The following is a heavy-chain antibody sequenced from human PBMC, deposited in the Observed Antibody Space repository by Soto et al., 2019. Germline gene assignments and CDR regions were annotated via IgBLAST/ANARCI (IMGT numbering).Heavy chain of an antibody. Sequence: QVHLVQSGAEVKKPGASMKVSCEVSGYTLTEFSMHWVRQSPGKGLEWMGVFDPEDGEAIYAPKFQGRVTLTEDTSTDTAYLELSSLTSEDTAIYYCATDDSHGYYKFDYWGQGSLVTVSS. CDR2: FDPEDGEA. D-gene: IGHD3-22*01. V-gene: IGHV1-24*01. CDR3: ATDDSHGYYKFDY. CDR1: GYTLTEFS. J-gene: IGHJ4*02.